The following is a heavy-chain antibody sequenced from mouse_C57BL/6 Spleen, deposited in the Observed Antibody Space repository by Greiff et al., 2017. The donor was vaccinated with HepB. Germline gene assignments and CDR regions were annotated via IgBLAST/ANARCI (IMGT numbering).Heavy chain of an antibody. CDR2: ISYDGSN. V-gene: IGHV3-6*01. D-gene: IGHD2-4*01. CDR3: ARELDYDYDAGYAMDY. CDR1: GYSITSGYY. J-gene: IGHJ4*01. Sequence: EVQLQQSGPGLVKPSQSLSLTCSVTGYSITSGYYWNWIRQFPGNKLEWMGYISYDGSNNYNPSLKNRISITRYTSKNQFFLKLNSVTTEDTATYYCARELDYDYDAGYAMDYWGQGTSVTVSS.